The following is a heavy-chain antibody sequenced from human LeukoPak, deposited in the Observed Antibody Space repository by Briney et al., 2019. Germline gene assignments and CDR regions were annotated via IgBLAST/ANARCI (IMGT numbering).Heavy chain of an antibody. D-gene: IGHD5-12*01. CDR1: GFDFSTYA. CDR3: SRDRLGGLDL. CDR2: ISTMSNYI. J-gene: IGHJ5*02. V-gene: IGHV3-21*01. Sequence: MAGGSLRLSCAASGFDFSTYAINWVRQAPGKGLEWVSSISTMSNYIFYGDSVKGRFTIFRDNAKNSVYLQMNSLRPEDTAVYYCSRDRLGGLDLWGQGTLVTVSS.